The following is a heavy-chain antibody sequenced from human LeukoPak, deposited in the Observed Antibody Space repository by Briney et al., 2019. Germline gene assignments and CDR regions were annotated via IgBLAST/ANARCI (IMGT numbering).Heavy chain of an antibody. CDR3: ARLRMVRGDLSEFDP. J-gene: IGHJ5*02. CDR2: IYPGDSDT. CDR1: GYSFTSYW. V-gene: IGHV5-51*01. D-gene: IGHD3-10*01. Sequence: GESLKISCKGSGYSFTSYWIGWVRQMPGKGLEWMGIIYPGDSDTRYSPSFQGQVTISADKSISTAYLQWSSLKASDTAMYYCARLRMVRGDLSEFDPWGQGTLVTVSS.